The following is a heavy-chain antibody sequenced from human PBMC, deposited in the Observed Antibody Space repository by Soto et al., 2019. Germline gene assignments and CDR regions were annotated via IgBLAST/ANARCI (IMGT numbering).Heavy chain of an antibody. Sequence: GESLKISCKGSGYSFTSYWIGWVRQMPGKGLEWMGIIYPGDSDTRYSPSFQGQVTISADKSISTAYLQWSSLKASDTAMYYCARLPDFQSGYYSYTYMDVWGKGTTVTVSS. V-gene: IGHV5-51*01. CDR1: GYSFTSYW. CDR3: ARLPDFQSGYYSYTYMDV. CDR2: IYPGDSDT. J-gene: IGHJ6*03. D-gene: IGHD3-3*01.